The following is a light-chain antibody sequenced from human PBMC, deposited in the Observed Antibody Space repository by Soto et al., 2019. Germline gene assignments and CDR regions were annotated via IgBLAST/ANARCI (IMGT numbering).Light chain of an antibody. CDR1: QSLLHSNGYNY. J-gene: IGKJ4*01. CDR3: MQALQSPLT. V-gene: IGKV2-28*01. CDR2: LGS. Sequence: EIVMTQSPVSLPVIPGEPASISCGSSQSLLHSNGYNYLDWYLQKPGQSPQLLIYLGSHRASGVPVRFSGSGSDTDFTLKISRVEADDVGVYFCMQALQSPLTFGGGTKVAI.